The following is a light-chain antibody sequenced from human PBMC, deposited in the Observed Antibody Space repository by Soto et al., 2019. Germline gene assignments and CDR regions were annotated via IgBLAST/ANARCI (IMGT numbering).Light chain of an antibody. Sequence: EIVMTQSPATLSVSPGEGATLSCRASQSLSDKLAWFQQRPGQALRLLIYDTSTRATGVRARFSGSGSGIDFTLTISSLQSEDFAVYYCQQYAEWLWTFGQGTKLEVK. J-gene: IGKJ1*01. V-gene: IGKV3-15*01. CDR2: DTS. CDR3: QQYAEWLWT. CDR1: QSLSDK.